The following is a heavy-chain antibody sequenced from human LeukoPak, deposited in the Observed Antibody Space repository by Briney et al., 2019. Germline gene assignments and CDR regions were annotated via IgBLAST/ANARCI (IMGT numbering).Heavy chain of an antibody. CDR3: ARALEYSIAAGTLDY. CDR1: GYTFTSYA. Sequence: ASVKVSCKASGYTFTSYAMHWVRQAPGQRLEWMGWINAGNGNTKYSQKFQGRVTITRDTSASIAYMELSSLRSEDTAVYYCARALEYSIAAGTLDYWGQGTLVTISS. CDR2: INAGNGNT. D-gene: IGHD6-13*01. J-gene: IGHJ4*02. V-gene: IGHV1-3*01.